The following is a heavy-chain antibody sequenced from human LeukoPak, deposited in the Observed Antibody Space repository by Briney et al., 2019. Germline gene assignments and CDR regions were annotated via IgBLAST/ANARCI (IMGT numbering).Heavy chain of an antibody. CDR1: GFTVSSNY. J-gene: IGHJ4*02. V-gene: IGHV3-66*01. CDR3: ARAIAGDYDILTGYLN. Sequence: GGSLRLSCAASGFTVSSNYMSWVRQAPGKGLEWVSVIYSGGSTYYADSVKGRFTISRDNSKNTLSLQMNSLRAEDTAVYYCARAIAGDYDILTGYLNWGQGTLVTVSS. CDR2: IYSGGST. D-gene: IGHD3-9*01.